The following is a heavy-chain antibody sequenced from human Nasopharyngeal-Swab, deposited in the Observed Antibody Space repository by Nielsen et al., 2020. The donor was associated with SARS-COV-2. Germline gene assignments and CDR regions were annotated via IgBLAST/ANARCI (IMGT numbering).Heavy chain of an antibody. D-gene: IGHD4/OR15-4a*01. CDR2: IGDKAHNYAT. CDR1: GFVFSGSA. V-gene: IGHV3-73*01. Sequence: GESLKISCAASGFVFSGSAIHWVRQAPGKGLEWVGRIGDKAHNYATTYAASVKGRFTISRDDSKNTAFLQMDSLNTEDTALYYCTTDYYFDYWGQGTLVTVSS. J-gene: IGHJ4*02. CDR3: TTDYYFDY.